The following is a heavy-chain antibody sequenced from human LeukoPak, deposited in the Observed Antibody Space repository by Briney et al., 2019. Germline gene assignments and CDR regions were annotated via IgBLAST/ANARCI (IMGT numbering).Heavy chain of an antibody. CDR2: ISAYNGNT. D-gene: IGHD2-2*01. J-gene: IGHJ6*02. CDR1: GYTFTSYG. CDR3: ARDRGYCSSTSCYYYGMDV. V-gene: IGHV1-18*01. Sequence: ASVKVSCKASGYTFTSYGISWVRQAPGQGLEWMGWISAYNGNTNYAQKLQGRVTMTTDTSTSTVYMELSSLRSEDTAVYYCARDRGYCSSTSCYYYGMDVWGQGTLVTVSS.